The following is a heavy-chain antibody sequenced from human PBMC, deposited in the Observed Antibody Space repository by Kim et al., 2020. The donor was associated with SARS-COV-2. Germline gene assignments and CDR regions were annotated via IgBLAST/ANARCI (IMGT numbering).Heavy chain of an antibody. V-gene: IGHV3-53*01. CDR2: IYSGGST. Sequence: GGSLRLSCAASGFTVSSNYMSWVRQAPGKGLEWVSVIYSGGSTYYADSVKGRFTISRDNSKNTLYLQMNSLRAEDTAVYYCARDSFGVDYGDYRLKDAFDIWGQGTMVTVSS. J-gene: IGHJ3*02. CDR1: GFTVSSNY. CDR3: ARDSFGVDYGDYRLKDAFDI. D-gene: IGHD4-17*01.